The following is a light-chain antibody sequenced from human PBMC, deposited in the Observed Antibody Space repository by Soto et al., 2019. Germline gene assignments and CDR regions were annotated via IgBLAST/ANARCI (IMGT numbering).Light chain of an antibody. CDR1: QGISNY. J-gene: IGKJ1*01. CDR2: AAS. CDR3: QKYHSAPQT. V-gene: IGKV1-27*01. Sequence: DIQMTQSPSSLSASVGDRVTITCRASQGISNYLARYQQKPGKVPKLLIYAASTLQSGVPSRFSGSGSGTDFTLTISSLQPEDVATYYCQKYHSAPQTFGEGTKVEIK.